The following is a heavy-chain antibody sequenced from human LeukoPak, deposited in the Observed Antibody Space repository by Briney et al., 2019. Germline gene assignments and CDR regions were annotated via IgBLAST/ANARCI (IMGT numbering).Heavy chain of an antibody. CDR2: INHSGST. V-gene: IGHV4-39*07. J-gene: IGHJ5*02. D-gene: IGHD6-13*01. Sequence: SETLPLTCTVSGGSISSSSYYWGWIRQPPGKGLEWIGEINHSGSTNYNPSLKSRVTISVDTSKNQFSLKLSSVTAADTAVYYCARGEVAVAAAGINWFDPWGQGTLVTVSS. CDR1: GGSISSSSYY. CDR3: ARGEVAVAAAGINWFDP.